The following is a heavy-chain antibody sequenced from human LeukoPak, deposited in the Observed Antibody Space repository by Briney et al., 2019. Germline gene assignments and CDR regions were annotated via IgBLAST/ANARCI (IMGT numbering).Heavy chain of an antibody. J-gene: IGHJ4*02. CDR2: ISSDGSIE. CDR3: VKEYHSRGFGAYFDY. Sequence: GGSLRLSCTASKFTFSHYGMQWVRQAPGKGLEWVAVISSDGSIEVYADSVKGRFTLSRDNSINTVDLQMNSLRAEDTAVYYCVKEYHSRGFGAYFDYWGQGTLVTVSS. V-gene: IGHV3-30*18. CDR1: KFTFSHYG. D-gene: IGHD3-3*01.